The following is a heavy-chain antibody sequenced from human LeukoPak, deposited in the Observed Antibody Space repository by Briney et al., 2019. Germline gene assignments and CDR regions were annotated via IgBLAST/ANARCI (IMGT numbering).Heavy chain of an antibody. CDR3: ARDGREDNYYYMDL. CDR1: GFTVSSNY. V-gene: IGHV3-53*04. J-gene: IGHJ6*03. CDR2: IYSGGST. Sequence: GGSLRLSCAASGFTVSSNYMSWVRQAPGKGLEWVSVIYSGGSTYYADSVKGRFTISRHNSKTTLYLQMNSLRAEDTAVYYCARDGREDNYYYMDLWGKGTTVSVSS. D-gene: IGHD2-15*01.